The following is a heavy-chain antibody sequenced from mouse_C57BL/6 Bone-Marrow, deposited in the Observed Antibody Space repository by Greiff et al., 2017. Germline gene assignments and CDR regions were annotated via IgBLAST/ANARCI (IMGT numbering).Heavy chain of an antibody. D-gene: IGHD2-14*01. Sequence: QVQLQQPGAELVRPGSSVKLSCKASGYTFTSYWMDWVKQRPGQGLEWIGNIYPSDSETHYNQKFKDKATLTVDKSASTAYMQLSSLTSGDSAVYFCGREGVRRTAPWFAYWGQGTLVTVSA. V-gene: IGHV1-61*01. CDR3: GREGVRRTAPWFAY. J-gene: IGHJ3*01. CDR2: IYPSDSET. CDR1: GYTFTSYW.